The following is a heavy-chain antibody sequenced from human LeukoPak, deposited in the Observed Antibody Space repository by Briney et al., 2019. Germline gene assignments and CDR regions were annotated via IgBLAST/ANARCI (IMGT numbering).Heavy chain of an antibody. D-gene: IGHD3-22*01. Sequence: PGRSLRLSCAASGFTFSNYVMHWVRQAPGKGLEWVAFISYDGSNKYYADSVKGRFTISRDNSKNTLYLQMNSLRAEDTAVYYCAKDSAYYDSSGYPAEYFQHWGQGTLVTVSS. V-gene: IGHV3-30*18. CDR2: ISYDGSNK. CDR3: AKDSAYYDSSGYPAEYFQH. CDR1: GFTFSNYV. J-gene: IGHJ1*01.